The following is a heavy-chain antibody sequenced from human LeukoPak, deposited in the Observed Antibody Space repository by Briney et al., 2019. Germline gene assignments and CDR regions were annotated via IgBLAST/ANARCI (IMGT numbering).Heavy chain of an antibody. Sequence: PSETLSLTCTVPGGSISSYYWSWIRQSPGKGLECIGYIHYTGSTNYNHSLRSRDTISVDTYKNQVSLKQSSETAADTAVYYCARGGATLQLRYWGQGALVTVSS. CDR2: IHYTGST. CDR3: ARGGATLQLRY. CDR1: GGSISSYY. J-gene: IGHJ4*02. V-gene: IGHV4-59*08. D-gene: IGHD1-26*01.